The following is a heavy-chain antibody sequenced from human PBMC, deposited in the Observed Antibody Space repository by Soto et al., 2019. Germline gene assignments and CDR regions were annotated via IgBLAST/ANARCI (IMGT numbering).Heavy chain of an antibody. D-gene: IGHD6-13*01. J-gene: IGHJ5*02. CDR2: IYYSGST. V-gene: IGHV4-59*08. Sequence: SETLSLTCTVSGGSISSYYWSWIRQPPGKGLEWIGYIYYSGSTNYNPSLKSRVTISVDTSKNQFSLKLSSVTAADTAVYYCAGHSSSWYSQPHWFDPWGQGTLVTVS. CDR1: GGSISSYY. CDR3: AGHSSSWYSQPHWFDP.